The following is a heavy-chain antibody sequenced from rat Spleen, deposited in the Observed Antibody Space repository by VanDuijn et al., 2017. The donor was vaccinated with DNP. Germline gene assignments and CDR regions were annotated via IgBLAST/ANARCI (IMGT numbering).Heavy chain of an antibody. J-gene: IGHJ2*01. D-gene: IGHD1-12*02. Sequence: EVQLVESGGDLVQPGRSLKLSCVASGFSFSHYWMTWIRQVPGKGLEWIASITSGGSSYYPDSVKRRFTNSRDNAKNTLYLRNNSLRSEDTATYYCARDMDYYDGSYYRYYFDYWGQGVMVTVSS. V-gene: IGHV5-31*01. CDR2: ITSGGSS. CDR1: GFSFSHYW. CDR3: ARDMDYYDGSYYRYYFDY.